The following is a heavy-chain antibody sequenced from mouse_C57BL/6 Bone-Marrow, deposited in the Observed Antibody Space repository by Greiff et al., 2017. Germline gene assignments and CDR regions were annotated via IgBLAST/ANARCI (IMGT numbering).Heavy chain of an antibody. Sequence: VKLQQSGPGLVAPSQSLSITCTVSGFSLTSYAISWVRQPPGKGLEWLGVIWTGGGTDYNSALKSRLNISKDHSKSPAFVKMNSLHTDDTAKYYGARSLYGDLRDWYFDVWGTGTTVTVSS. J-gene: IGHJ1*03. CDR2: IWTGGGT. V-gene: IGHV2-9-1*01. D-gene: IGHD2-13*01. CDR1: GFSLTSYA. CDR3: ARSLYGDLRDWYFDV.